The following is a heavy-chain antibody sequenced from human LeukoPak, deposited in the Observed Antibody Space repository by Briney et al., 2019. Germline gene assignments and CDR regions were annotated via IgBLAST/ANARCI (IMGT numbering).Heavy chain of an antibody. CDR2: INQAGSEK. CDR1: GFIFSSYW. V-gene: IGHV3-7*05. J-gene: IGHJ5*02. D-gene: IGHD2-15*01. Sequence: GESLKISCAASGFIFSSYWMSWVRQAPGKGLEWVANINQAGSEKYYVDSVKGRFTISRDNAKNSLFLQMNSLRAEDTAVYFCARVVVGVTNRFDPWGQGTLVIVSS. CDR3: ARVVVGVTNRFDP.